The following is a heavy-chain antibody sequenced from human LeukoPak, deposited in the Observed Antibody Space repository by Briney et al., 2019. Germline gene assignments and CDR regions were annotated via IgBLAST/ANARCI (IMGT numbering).Heavy chain of an antibody. Sequence: ASVKVSCKASGYTFTAYSMHWVRQAPGQGLEWMGWINPNSGGTNYAQKFQGRVTMTRDTSITTAYMELSRLRSDDTAVYYCARDLAYYGSGSFFNIWGQGTMVTVSS. J-gene: IGHJ3*02. V-gene: IGHV1-2*02. CDR1: GYTFTAYS. CDR3: ARDLAYYGSGSFFNI. D-gene: IGHD3-10*01. CDR2: INPNSGGT.